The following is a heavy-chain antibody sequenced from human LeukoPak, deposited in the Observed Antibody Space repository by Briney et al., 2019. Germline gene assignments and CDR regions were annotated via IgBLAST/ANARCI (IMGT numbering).Heavy chain of an antibody. Sequence: ASVKVSCKVSGYTLTELSMRWVRQAPGKGLEWMGGFDPEDGETIYAQKFQGRVTMTEDTSTDTAYMELSSLRSEDTAVYYCATNLPTPRDNWFDPWGQGTLVTVSS. CDR2: FDPEDGET. V-gene: IGHV1-24*01. CDR1: GYTLTELS. CDR3: ATNLPTPRDNWFDP. D-gene: IGHD4-17*01. J-gene: IGHJ5*02.